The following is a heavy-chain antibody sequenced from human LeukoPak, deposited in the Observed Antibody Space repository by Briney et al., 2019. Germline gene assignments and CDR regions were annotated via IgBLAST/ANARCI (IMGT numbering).Heavy chain of an antibody. J-gene: IGHJ6*03. CDR2: ISASGGST. CDR3: AKVMKGSERLTMVRGVIIKTAGLYYMDV. CDR1: GFTLSSYA. Sequence: PGGSLRLXCAASGFTLSSYAMSWGRQAPGKGLEWVSSISASGGSTNYADSGKGRFTISRDNSKNTVYLQMNSLRAEDTAVYYCAKVMKGSERLTMVRGVIIKTAGLYYMDVWGKGTTVTVSS. D-gene: IGHD3-10*01. V-gene: IGHV3-23*01.